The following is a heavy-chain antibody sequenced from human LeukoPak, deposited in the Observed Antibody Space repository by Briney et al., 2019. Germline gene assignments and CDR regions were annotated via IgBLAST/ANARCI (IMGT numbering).Heavy chain of an antibody. J-gene: IGHJ4*02. D-gene: IGHD4/OR15-4a*01. CDR2: IFYPGRA. V-gene: IGHV4-59*08. CDR1: RGSLSPDH. CDR3: ARLVDGANTRVDS. Sequence: SQTLSPTCTVSRGSLSPDHCAWIRQPPGKGLEWIGYIFYPGRARYNPSLEGRATLTVDMSKNQVSLKLRSVTAADTATYYCARLVDGANTRVDSWGQGTLVTVSS.